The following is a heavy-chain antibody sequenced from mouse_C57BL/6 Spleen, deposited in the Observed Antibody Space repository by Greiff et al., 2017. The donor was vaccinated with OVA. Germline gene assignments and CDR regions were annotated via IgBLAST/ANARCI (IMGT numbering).Heavy chain of an antibody. D-gene: IGHD1-1*01. Sequence: VQLQQPGAELVKPGASVKLSCKASGYTFTSYWMQWVKQRPGQGLEWIGEIDPSDSYTNYNQKFKGKATLTVDTSSSTAYMQLSSLTSEDSAVYYCARCGYYGSSAWFAYWGQGTLVTVSA. V-gene: IGHV1-50*01. CDR2: IDPSDSYT. J-gene: IGHJ3*01. CDR1: GYTFTSYW. CDR3: ARCGYYGSSAWFAY.